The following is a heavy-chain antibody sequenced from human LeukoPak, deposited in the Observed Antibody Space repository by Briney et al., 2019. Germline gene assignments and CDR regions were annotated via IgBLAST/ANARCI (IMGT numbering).Heavy chain of an antibody. Sequence: PSETLSLTCTVSGGSISSGSYYWSWIRQPAGKGLEWIGLIYTSGSTNYNSSLKSRVTISVDTSKNQFSLKLNSVTAADTAVYYCARALPVRDMGYYYYYMDVWGKGTTVTVSS. D-gene: IGHD2-15*01. CDR1: GGSISSGSYY. CDR2: IYTSGST. CDR3: ARALPVRDMGYYYYYMDV. V-gene: IGHV4-61*02. J-gene: IGHJ6*03.